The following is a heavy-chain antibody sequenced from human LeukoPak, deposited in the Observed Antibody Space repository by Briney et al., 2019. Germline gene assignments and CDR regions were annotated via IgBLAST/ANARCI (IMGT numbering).Heavy chain of an antibody. D-gene: IGHD6-19*01. V-gene: IGHV1-18*01. Sequence: ASVKVSCKASGYTFTSYGISWVRQAPGQGLEWMGWISAYNGNTNYAQKLQGRVTMTTGTSTSTAYMELRSLRSDDTAVYYCARRSPTYSSGWYADAFDIWGQGTMVTVSS. CDR3: ARRSPTYSSGWYADAFDI. CDR1: GYTFTSYG. CDR2: ISAYNGNT. J-gene: IGHJ3*02.